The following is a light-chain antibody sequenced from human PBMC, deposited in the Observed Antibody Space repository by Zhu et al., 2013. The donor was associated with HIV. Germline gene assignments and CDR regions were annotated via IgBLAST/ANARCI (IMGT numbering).Light chain of an antibody. V-gene: IGKV4-1*01. CDR3: QQYYRIPLT. CDR1: QSVLYSSNNKNY. CDR2: WAS. J-gene: IGKJ4*01. Sequence: DIVMTQSPDSLAVSLGERATINCKSSQSVLYSSNNKNYLAWYQQKPGQPPKLLIYWASTRESGVPERFSGSGSGTEFTLTISSLQAEDVAVYYCQQYYRIPLTFGGGTEGGDQT.